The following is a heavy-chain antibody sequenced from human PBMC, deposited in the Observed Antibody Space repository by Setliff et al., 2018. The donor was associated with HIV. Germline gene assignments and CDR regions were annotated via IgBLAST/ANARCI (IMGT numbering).Heavy chain of an antibody. J-gene: IGHJ4*02. D-gene: IGHD3-3*01. CDR1: GFTFSSYA. V-gene: IGHV3-23*01. CDR2: ISGSGGST. CDR3: APLGGSRFYFDY. Sequence: GGSLRLSCAASGFTFSSYAMSWVRQAPGKGLEWVSAISGSGGSTYYADSVKGRVTISRDNAKNSLYLQMNSLRAEDTAVYYRAPLGGSRFYFDYWGQGTLVTVSS.